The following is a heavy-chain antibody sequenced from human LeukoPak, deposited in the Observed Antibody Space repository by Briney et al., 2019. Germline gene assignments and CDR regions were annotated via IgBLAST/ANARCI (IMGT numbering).Heavy chain of an antibody. CDR3: AKDSGWILFDD. J-gene: IGHJ4*02. Sequence: GGSLRLSCAASGFTFSRHTMNWVRQAPGKGLEWVSGIGPSGDRTYYVDSVKGRFTISRDNSKNTVYLQMSSLRADDTAVYYCAKDSGWILFDDWGQGTLVTVSS. D-gene: IGHD2-2*03. CDR1: GFTFSRHT. CDR2: IGPSGDRT. V-gene: IGHV3-23*01.